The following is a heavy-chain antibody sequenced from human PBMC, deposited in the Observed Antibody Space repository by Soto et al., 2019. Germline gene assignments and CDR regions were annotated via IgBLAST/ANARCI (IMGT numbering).Heavy chain of an antibody. CDR3: ARKLRYFDLFSQGTYYYYMDV. Sequence: QVQLQESGPGLVKPSQTLSLTCTVSGGSISSGGYYWSWIRQHPGKGLEWIGYIYYSGSTYYNPSLKSPVTISVDTSKNQFSLKLSSVTAADTAVYYCARKLRYFDLFSQGTYYYYMDVWGKGTTVTVSS. D-gene: IGHD3-9*01. V-gene: IGHV4-31*01. J-gene: IGHJ6*03. CDR1: GGSISSGGYY. CDR2: IYYSGST.